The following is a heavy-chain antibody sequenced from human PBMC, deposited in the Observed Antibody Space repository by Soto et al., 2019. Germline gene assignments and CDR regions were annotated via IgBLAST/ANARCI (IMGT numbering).Heavy chain of an antibody. CDR1: GFSLTTRGVG. D-gene: IGHD3-16*01. CDR3: AHIPSYYQYDWFDP. Sequence: QITLKESGPTLVKPTQTLTLTCTFSGFSLTTRGVGVGWIRQPPGKALECLALIYWDDDKRYSPSLQSRLSIXKXTXXSQVVLTMTNVDPVDTATYYCAHIPSYYQYDWFDPWGQGTLVSVSS. V-gene: IGHV2-5*02. CDR2: IYWDDDK. J-gene: IGHJ5*02.